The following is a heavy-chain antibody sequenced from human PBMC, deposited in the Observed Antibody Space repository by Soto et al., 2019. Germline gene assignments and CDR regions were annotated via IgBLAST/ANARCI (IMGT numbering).Heavy chain of an antibody. CDR2: IIPMIGRT. J-gene: IGHJ4*02. CDR3: ASWDYDVLTGYSYDD. Sequence: QVQLVQSGAEVKKPGSSVKVSCKASGGTFNNYGMGWVRQAPGQGLEWMGGIIPMIGRTNYAQKFQGRLTLSADASRSTAYMELRSLRSDDPAVYYCASWDYDVLTGYSYDDWGQGTHVTVSS. V-gene: IGHV1-69*01. CDR1: GGTFNNYG. D-gene: IGHD3-9*01.